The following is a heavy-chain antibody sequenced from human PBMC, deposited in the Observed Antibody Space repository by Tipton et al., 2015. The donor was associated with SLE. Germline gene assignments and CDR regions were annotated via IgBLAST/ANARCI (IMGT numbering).Heavy chain of an antibody. J-gene: IGHJ4*02. CDR3: ARRPWGVGATSYFDY. D-gene: IGHD1-26*01. CDR2: IYPGDSDT. CDR1: GYSFTSYW. Sequence: QLVQSGAEVKKPGESLKISCKGSGYSFTSYWIGWLRQMPGKGLEWMGIIYPGDSDTRYSPSFQGQVTISADKSISTAYLQWSSLKASDTAMYYCARRPWGVGATSYFDYWGQGTLVTVSS. V-gene: IGHV5-51*01.